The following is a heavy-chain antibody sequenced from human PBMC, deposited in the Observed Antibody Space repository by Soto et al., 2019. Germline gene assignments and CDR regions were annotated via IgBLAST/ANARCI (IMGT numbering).Heavy chain of an antibody. V-gene: IGHV1-2*04. CDR3: ARGAVVPAAIRAPFDY. CDR1: GYTFTGYY. D-gene: IGHD2-2*01. J-gene: IGHJ4*02. CDR2: INPNSGGT. Sequence: GASVKVSCKASGYTFTGYYMHWVRQAPGQGLEWMGWINPNSGGTNYAQKFQGWVTMTRDTSISTAYMELSRLRSDDTAVYYCARGAVVPAAIRAPFDYWGQGTLVTVSS.